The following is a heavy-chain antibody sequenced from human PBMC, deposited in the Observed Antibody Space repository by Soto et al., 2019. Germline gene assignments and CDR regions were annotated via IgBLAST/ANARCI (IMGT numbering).Heavy chain of an antibody. CDR1: GFTFSSYG. J-gene: IGHJ4*02. V-gene: IGHV3-33*01. CDR3: ARGGMVRGVIYPTAFDY. CDR2: IWYDGSNK. D-gene: IGHD3-10*01. Sequence: GMSLRLSCAASGFTFSSYGMHWVRQAPGKGLEWVAVIWYDGSNKYYADSVKGRFTISRDNSKNTLYLQMNSLRAEDTAVYYCARGGMVRGVIYPTAFDYWGQGT.